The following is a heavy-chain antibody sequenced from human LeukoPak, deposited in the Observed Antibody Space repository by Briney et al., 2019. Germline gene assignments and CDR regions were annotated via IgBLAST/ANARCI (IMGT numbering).Heavy chain of an antibody. Sequence: VASVKVSCKASGGTFSSYAISWVRQAPGQGLEWMGRIIPILGIANYAQKFQGRVTITADKSTSTAYMELSSLGSEDTAVYYCASRSSSGDSSGYPIDYWGQGTLVTVSS. CDR2: IIPILGIA. D-gene: IGHD3-22*01. V-gene: IGHV1-69*04. J-gene: IGHJ4*02. CDR3: ASRSSSGDSSGYPIDY. CDR1: GGTFSSYA.